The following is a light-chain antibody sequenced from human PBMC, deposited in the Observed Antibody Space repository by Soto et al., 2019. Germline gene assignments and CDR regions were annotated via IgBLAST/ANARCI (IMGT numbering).Light chain of an antibody. V-gene: IGKV1-39*01. Sequence: DIQMTQSPSSLSASVGDRVTITCRASQSLNSYLNWYQRKPGKAPKLLIYAASSLQSGVPARFSGSESGTDFTLTLSSLQAEDFASYYCQQTYSTPTFGGGTKVEIK. CDR3: QQTYSTPT. J-gene: IGKJ4*01. CDR2: AAS. CDR1: QSLNSY.